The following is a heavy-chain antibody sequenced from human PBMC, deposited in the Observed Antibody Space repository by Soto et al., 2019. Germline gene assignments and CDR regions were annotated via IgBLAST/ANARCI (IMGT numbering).Heavy chain of an antibody. D-gene: IGHD1-1*01. CDR3: VCSLGPTTGIDY. Sequence: SETLSLTCSVSGGSITSSTYYWGWVRQSPGKGLEWIGNMRYSGDTHSDPSLQSRVTISVDTPKSQFSLSLSSVTAADTAIYYCVCSLGPTTGIDYWGQGILVTVSS. V-gene: IGHV4-39*01. J-gene: IGHJ4*02. CDR1: GGSITSSTYY. CDR2: MRYSGDT.